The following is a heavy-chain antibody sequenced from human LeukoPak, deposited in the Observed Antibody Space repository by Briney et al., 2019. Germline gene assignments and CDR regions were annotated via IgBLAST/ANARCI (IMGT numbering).Heavy chain of an antibody. V-gene: IGHV1-69*01. Sequence: GSSVKDSCKASGGSFNSYAISWGRQAPGQGLEWMVGIIPIFGTAHYAQKFQGRVTITADESTSTAYMELSSLRSEDTAVYYCARDPRTYYYDSSGYFDYWGQGTLVTVSS. CDR2: IIPIFGTA. CDR1: GGSFNSYA. J-gene: IGHJ4*02. D-gene: IGHD3-22*01. CDR3: ARDPRTYYYDSSGYFDY.